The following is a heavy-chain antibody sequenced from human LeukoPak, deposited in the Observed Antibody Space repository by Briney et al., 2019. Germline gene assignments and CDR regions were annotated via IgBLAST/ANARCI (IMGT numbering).Heavy chain of an antibody. D-gene: IGHD3-9*01. CDR3: AKWGDYDILTGYYDPDY. CDR1: GFTFRNYA. Sequence: PGASLRLSCAASGFTFRNYAMSWVRQAPGKGLEWVSAIVGSGSSTYYAGSVKGRFTISRGNSKNTLYLQLNRLRAEDTAVYYCAKWGDYDILTGYYDPDYWGQGTLVTVSS. J-gene: IGHJ4*02. V-gene: IGHV3-23*01. CDR2: IVGSGSST.